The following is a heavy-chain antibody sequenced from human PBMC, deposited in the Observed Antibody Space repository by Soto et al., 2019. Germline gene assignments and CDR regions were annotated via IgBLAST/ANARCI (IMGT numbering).Heavy chain of an antibody. CDR2: ISAYNGNT. CDR3: ARGGWHTFFDY. D-gene: IGHD3-16*01. Sequence: QVHLVQSGAEVKKPGASVKVSCKSSGYTFTDYGFSWVRQAPGQGLEWLGWISAYNGNTNYGQKLQGRVTMTADTSTSTVYMELRSLRSDDTAVYYCARGGWHTFFDYWGQGTTVTVSS. J-gene: IGHJ4*02. V-gene: IGHV1-18*04. CDR1: GYTFTDYG.